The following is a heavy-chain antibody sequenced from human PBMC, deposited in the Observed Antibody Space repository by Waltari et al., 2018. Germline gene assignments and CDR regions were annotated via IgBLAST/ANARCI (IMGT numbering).Heavy chain of an antibody. CDR1: GFTFSSYG. J-gene: IGHJ6*02. CDR3: AKDSEAGGYYYYGMDV. CDR2: ISYDGSNK. V-gene: IGHV3-30*18. Sequence: QVQLVESGGGVVQPGRSLRLSCAASGFTFSSYGMHWVRPAPGKGLEWVAVISYDGSNKYYADSVKGRFTISRDNSKNTLYLQMNSLRAEDTAVYYCAKDSEAGGYYYYGMDVWGQGTTVTVSS. D-gene: IGHD2-8*02.